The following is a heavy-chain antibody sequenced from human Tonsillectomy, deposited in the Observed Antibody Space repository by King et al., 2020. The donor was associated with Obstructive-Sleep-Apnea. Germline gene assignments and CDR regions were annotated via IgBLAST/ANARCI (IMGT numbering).Heavy chain of an antibody. J-gene: IGHJ3*02. CDR3: AKVGNDSSGYYDVFDI. V-gene: IGHV3-23*04. CDR1: GFTFSGFA. Sequence: VQLVESGGGLIQSGGSLRLSCAASGFTFSGFATTWVRQAPGKGLVWVSAIGGSGASTSFADSGKGRFTISRDNSKNTLYLQMNSLRAEDTAVYYCAKVGNDSSGYYDVFDIWGQGTMVTVSS. D-gene: IGHD3-22*01. CDR2: IGGSGAST.